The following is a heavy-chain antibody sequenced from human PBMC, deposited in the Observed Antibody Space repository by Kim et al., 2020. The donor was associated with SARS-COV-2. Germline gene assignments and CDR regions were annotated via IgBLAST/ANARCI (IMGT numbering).Heavy chain of an antibody. CDR1: GYTFTIYY. J-gene: IGHJ6*02. V-gene: IGHV1-46*01. D-gene: IGHD5-18*01. CDR3: ARVRTVVQLWGGDEKDYYYYGMDV. Sequence: ASVKVSCKASGYTFTIYYMHWVRQAPGQGLEWMGIINPSGGSTSYAQKFQGRVTMTRDTSTSTVYMELSSLRSEDTAVYYCARVRTVVQLWGGDEKDYYYYGMDVWGQGTTVTVSS. CDR2: INPSGGST.